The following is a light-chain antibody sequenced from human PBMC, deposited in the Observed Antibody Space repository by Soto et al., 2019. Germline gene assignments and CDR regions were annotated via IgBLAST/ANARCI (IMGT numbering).Light chain of an antibody. V-gene: IGKV1-5*01. CDR2: DAS. CDR1: QSISGW. J-gene: IGKJ2*01. Sequence: DIQMTQSPSTLSASVGERVTITCRASQSISGWLAWYQQKPGKAPKLLIYDASSLESGVPSRFTGSESGTEFTLTISSLQPDDLATYYCQQYKSSYTFGQGTKLEIK. CDR3: QQYKSSYT.